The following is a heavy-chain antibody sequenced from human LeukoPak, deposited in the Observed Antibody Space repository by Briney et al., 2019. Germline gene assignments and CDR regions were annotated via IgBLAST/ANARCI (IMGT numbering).Heavy chain of an antibody. CDR1: GGSISSYY. CDR3: ARSYSSTWYGDFQH. Sequence: SETLSLTCTVSGGSISSYYWSWIRQPPGKGLEWIGYINYSGSTNYNPSLKSRVTISADTSKNQFSLKLSSVTAADTAVYYCARSYSSTWYGDFQHWGQGTLATVSS. V-gene: IGHV4-59*01. D-gene: IGHD6-13*01. CDR2: INYSGST. J-gene: IGHJ1*01.